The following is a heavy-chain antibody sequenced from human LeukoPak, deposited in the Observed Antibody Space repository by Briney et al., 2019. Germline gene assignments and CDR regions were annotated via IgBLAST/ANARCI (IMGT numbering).Heavy chain of an antibody. V-gene: IGHV3-33*03. CDR1: QFTFSHYG. Sequence: PGGSLRLSCAASQFTFSHYGMHWVRQATGRGLEWVGVIWNDGSATYYADSVKGRFTISRDNSRNTLYLQMTSLRAEDTAVYYCAKDAQRGFDYSDSLEYWGQGTLVTVCS. CDR3: AKDAQRGFDYSDSLEY. J-gene: IGHJ4*02. D-gene: IGHD4-11*01. CDR2: IWNDGSAT.